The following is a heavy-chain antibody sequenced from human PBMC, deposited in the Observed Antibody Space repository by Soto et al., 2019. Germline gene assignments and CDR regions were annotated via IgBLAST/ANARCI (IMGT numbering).Heavy chain of an antibody. CDR1: SGPDRSHN. J-gene: IGHJ6*02. CDR2: VYYTGDT. Sequence: QVQLQQSGPRLVKPSETLSLTCTVSSGPDRSHNWGWIRQPPGRGLEWIGYVYYTGDTAYNPSLRGRVTISADTSTNAISLTLNSVTAADTAVYYWVRQGIDYLHGLVDVWGQGTTVSVSS. V-gene: IGHV4-59*08. D-gene: IGHD4-17*01. CDR3: VRQGIDYLHGLVDV.